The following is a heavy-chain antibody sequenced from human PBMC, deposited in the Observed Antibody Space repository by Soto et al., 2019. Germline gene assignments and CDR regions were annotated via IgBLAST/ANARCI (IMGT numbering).Heavy chain of an antibody. V-gene: IGHV2-5*02. J-gene: IGHJ5*02. CDR2: IYWDDDK. CDR3: AHRSLLVPAVPGFDP. CDR1: GFSLSTSGVS. Sequence: QITLKESGPTLVKPTQPLTLTCTFSGFSLSTSGVSVGWIRQPPGKALEWLALIYWDDDKRYSPSLKSRLTITKNTSKNQVVLTMTNVDPVNTATYYCAHRSLLVPAVPGFDPWGQGTLVTVSS. D-gene: IGHD2-21*02.